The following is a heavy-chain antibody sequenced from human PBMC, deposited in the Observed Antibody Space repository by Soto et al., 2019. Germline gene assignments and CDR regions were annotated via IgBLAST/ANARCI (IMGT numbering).Heavy chain of an antibody. Sequence: SETLSLTCTVSGGSISSGDYYWSWIRQPPGKGLEWIGYIYYSGSTYYNPSLKSRVTISVDTSKNQFSLKLSSVTAADTAVYYCARVLGGAYCGGDCYSNFDYWGQGTLVTVSS. D-gene: IGHD2-21*02. CDR1: GGSISSGDYY. CDR2: IYYSGST. V-gene: IGHV4-30-4*01. CDR3: ARVLGGAYCGGDCYSNFDY. J-gene: IGHJ4*02.